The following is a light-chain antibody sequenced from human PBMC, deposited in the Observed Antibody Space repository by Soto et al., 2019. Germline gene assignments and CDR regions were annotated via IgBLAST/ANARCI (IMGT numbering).Light chain of an antibody. CDR2: DVS. Sequence: QSALTQPASVSGSPGQSITISCTGTSSDIGGYDYVSWYQQQPGKAPKLIIYDVSHRPSGISNRFSASKSGNTASLTISGLQADDEADYYCSSYRSSNSLLFGGGTKVTVL. J-gene: IGLJ2*01. CDR3: SSYRSSNSLL. CDR1: SSDIGGYDY. V-gene: IGLV2-14*03.